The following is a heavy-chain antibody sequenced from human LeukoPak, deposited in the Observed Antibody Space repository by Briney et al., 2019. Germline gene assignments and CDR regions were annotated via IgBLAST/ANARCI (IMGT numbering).Heavy chain of an antibody. Sequence: GASVKVSCKASGYTFTSYDINWVRQATGQGLEWMGWMNPNSGNTGYAQKFQGRVTMTRNTSISTAYMELSSLRSEDTAVYYCARGRCSSTSCYTSGVTAIQDYWGQGTLVTVSS. CDR1: GYTFTSYD. D-gene: IGHD2-2*02. CDR3: ARGRCSSTSCYTSGVTAIQDY. V-gene: IGHV1-8*01. CDR2: MNPNSGNT. J-gene: IGHJ4*02.